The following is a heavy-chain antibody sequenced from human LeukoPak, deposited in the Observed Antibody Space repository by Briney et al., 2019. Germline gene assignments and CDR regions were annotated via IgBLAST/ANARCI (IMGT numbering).Heavy chain of an antibody. CDR1: GFTFSSYA. D-gene: IGHD3-22*01. Sequence: PGGSLRLSCAASGFTFSSYAMSWVRQAPGKGLEWVSAISGSGGSTYYADSVKGRFTISRDNSKNTLYLQMNSLRAEDTAVYYCAKGDYYDSSGYFNWFDPWGQGTLVTVSS. CDR2: ISGSGGST. J-gene: IGHJ5*02. CDR3: AKGDYYDSSGYFNWFDP. V-gene: IGHV3-23*01.